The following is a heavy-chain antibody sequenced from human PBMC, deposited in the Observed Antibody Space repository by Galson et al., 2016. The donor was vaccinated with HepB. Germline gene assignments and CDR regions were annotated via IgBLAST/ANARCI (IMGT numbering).Heavy chain of an antibody. CDR2: IYSGGST. D-gene: IGHD5-18*01. Sequence: SETLSLTCTVSGDSIINIVYYWAWIRQPPGKGLEWIGSIYSGGSTSYNSSLKSRVTISVDTSKNQFSLNLKSVSVADTAVYFCARESADGGYLWDSWGQGTLVTVSS. J-gene: IGHJ4*02. CDR3: ARESADGGYLWDS. V-gene: IGHV4-39*02. CDR1: GDSIINIVYY.